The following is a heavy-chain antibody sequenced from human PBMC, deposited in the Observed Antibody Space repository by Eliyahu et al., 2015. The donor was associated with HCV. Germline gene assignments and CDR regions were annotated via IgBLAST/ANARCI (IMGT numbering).Heavy chain of an antibody. CDR1: GYSFTSYW. V-gene: IGHV5-10-1*03. CDR2: IDPXDSYT. J-gene: IGHJ6*02. CDR3: ARHRGGWFGEFGYGMDV. D-gene: IGHD3-10*01. Sequence: EVQLVQSGAEVKKPGESLRXSCKGSGYSFTSYWISXVRQMPGKGLEXMGRIDPXDSYTXYSPSFQGHVTISADKSISTAYLQWSSLKASDTAMYYCARHRGGWFGEFGYGMDVWGQGTTVTVSS.